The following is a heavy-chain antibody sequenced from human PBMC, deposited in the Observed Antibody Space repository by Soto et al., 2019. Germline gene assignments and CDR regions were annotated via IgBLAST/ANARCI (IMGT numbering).Heavy chain of an antibody. V-gene: IGHV3-23*01. J-gene: IGHJ4*02. D-gene: IGHD6-13*01. CDR1: GFTFTGYA. CDR3: AKSIIAAGTYHFDN. Sequence: EVHLLESGGGLVQPGGSLRLSCAASGFTFTGYAMSWVRQAPGKGLEWFSGISGSGSSTDYADSVKGRFIISRDSSNNTVYLQMNSLTAEDTAMYYCAKSIIAAGTYHFDNWGQGALVAVSS. CDR2: ISGSGSST.